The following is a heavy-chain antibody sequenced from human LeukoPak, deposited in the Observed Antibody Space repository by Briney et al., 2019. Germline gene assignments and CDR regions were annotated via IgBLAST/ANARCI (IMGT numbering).Heavy chain of an antibody. V-gene: IGHV3-66*04. D-gene: IGHD3-10*01. CDR1: GFTVNSTY. CDR3: ARLPSGDY. J-gene: IGHJ4*02. CDR2: IYSGGSI. Sequence: PGGSLRLSCAASGFTVNSTYMSWVRQAPGKGLEWVSVIYSGGSIYYADSLKDRFIVSRDNSKNTLFLQINSLRAEDTAVYCCARLPSGDYWGQGTLVTVSS.